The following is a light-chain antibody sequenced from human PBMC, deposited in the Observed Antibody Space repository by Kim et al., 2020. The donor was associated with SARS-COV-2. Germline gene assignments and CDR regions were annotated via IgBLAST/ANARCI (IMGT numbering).Light chain of an antibody. CDR2: QDT. CDR3: QAWDSSSVI. J-gene: IGLJ2*01. V-gene: IGLV3-1*01. Sequence: SYELTQPPSVSVPPGQTANITCSGDRLGNKYAAWYQQRPGQSPVLLIYQDTKRPSGIPERFSGSSSGNTATVTISGTQAMDEADYYCQAWDSSSVILGGGTQLTVL. CDR1: RLGNKY.